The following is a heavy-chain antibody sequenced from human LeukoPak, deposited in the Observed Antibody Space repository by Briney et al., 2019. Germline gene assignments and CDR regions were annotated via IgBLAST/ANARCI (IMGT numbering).Heavy chain of an antibody. CDR3: ARGGVMVRGVPFSIRWNWFDP. V-gene: IGHV4-34*01. CDR1: GGSISSYY. CDR2: INHSGST. J-gene: IGHJ5*02. D-gene: IGHD3-10*01. Sequence: PSETLSLTCTVSGGSISSYYWSWIRQPPGKGLEWIGEINHSGSTNYNPSLKSRVTISVDTSKNQFSLKLSSVTAADTAVYYCARGGVMVRGVPFSIRWNWFDPWGQGTLVTVSS.